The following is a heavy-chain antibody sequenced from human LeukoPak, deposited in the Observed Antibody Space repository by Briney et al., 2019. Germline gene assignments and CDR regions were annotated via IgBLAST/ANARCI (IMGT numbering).Heavy chain of an antibody. Sequence: RASVKVSCKSSGYTFINYGISWVRQAPGQGLEWMGWISAYNGNTDYAQKFQGRVSMTKDTITNTVYMELTSLGSDDTAVYYCARDLVDIWTAPVYLDYWGQGTLVTVSS. CDR3: ARDLVDIWTAPVYLDY. CDR2: ISAYNGNT. CDR1: GYTFINYG. J-gene: IGHJ4*02. D-gene: IGHD3-9*01. V-gene: IGHV1-18*01.